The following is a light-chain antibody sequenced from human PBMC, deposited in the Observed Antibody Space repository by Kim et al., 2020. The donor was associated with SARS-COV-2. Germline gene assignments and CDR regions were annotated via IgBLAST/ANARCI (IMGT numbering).Light chain of an antibody. CDR2: DAS. J-gene: IGKJ2*01. V-gene: IGKV1-33*01. CDR1: QDVRNY. CDR3: QQYDKLPYT. Sequence: DIQMTQPPSALSASVGDRVTITCQASQDVRNYLNWYQQKVGKAPKLLIYDASNLETGVPSRFSGSGSGTDFTFTISSLQPEDLATYYCQQYDKLPYTFGQGTKLEI.